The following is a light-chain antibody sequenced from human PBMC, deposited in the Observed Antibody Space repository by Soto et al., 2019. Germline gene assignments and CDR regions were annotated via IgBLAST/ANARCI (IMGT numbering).Light chain of an antibody. J-gene: IGKJ1*01. CDR3: QQYFTYSWT. Sequence: QLPQSPSAPSAFVGDTVTVTCRASQSITTYLAWYQHRPGRAPKLLMYDASTLDSGVPSRFSGSGSGTEFTLTISSLQPEDFATYYCQQYFTYSWTFGQGTKVDIK. CDR2: DAS. CDR1: QSITTY. V-gene: IGKV1-5*01.